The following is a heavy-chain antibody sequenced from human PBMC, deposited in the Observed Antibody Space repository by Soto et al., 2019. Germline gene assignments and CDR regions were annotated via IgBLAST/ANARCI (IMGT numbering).Heavy chain of an antibody. CDR1: GFTFSSYG. D-gene: IGHD5-12*01. CDR3: ALLQEGDGYNLFDY. V-gene: IGHV3-30*03. CDR2: ISYDGSNK. J-gene: IGHJ4*02. Sequence: GGSLRLSCAASGFTFSSYGMHWVRQAPGKGLEWVAVISYDGSNKYYADSVKGRFTISRDNSKNTLYLQMNSLRAEDTAVYYCALLQEGDGYNLFDYWGQGTLVTVSS.